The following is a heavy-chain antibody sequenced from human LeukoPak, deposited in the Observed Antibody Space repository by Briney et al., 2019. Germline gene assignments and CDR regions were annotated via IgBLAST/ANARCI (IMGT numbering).Heavy chain of an antibody. V-gene: IGHV3-30*04. J-gene: IGHJ4*02. CDR2: ISYDGSNK. D-gene: IGHD6-13*01. CDR3: ARDSGAAAGTVFDY. Sequence: GGGPGISFAAPGFNFRSYAMHWVRPAPGKGVEGGGVISYDGSNKYYADSVKGRFTISRDNSKNTLYLQMNSLRAEDTAVYYCARDSGAAAGTVFDYWGQGILVTVSS. CDR1: GFNFRSYA.